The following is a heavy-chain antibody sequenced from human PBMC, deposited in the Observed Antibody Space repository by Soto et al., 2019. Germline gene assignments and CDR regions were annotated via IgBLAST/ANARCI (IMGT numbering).Heavy chain of an antibody. Sequence: SETLSLTCTVSGGSIITRSCYWGWVRQPPGKGLEGIGSIYYIGSTYYMLSLKSLVTISVDTSMSQFSLNLNSVTTADTAVYYCARGRGGRISVHFDYWGQGTLVTVSS. CDR2: IYYIGST. V-gene: IGHV4-39*02. CDR1: GGSIITRSCY. CDR3: ARGRGGRISVHFDY. J-gene: IGHJ4*02. D-gene: IGHD2-15*01.